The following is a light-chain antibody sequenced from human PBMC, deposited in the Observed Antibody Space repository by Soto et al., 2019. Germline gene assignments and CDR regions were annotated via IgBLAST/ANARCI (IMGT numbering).Light chain of an antibody. CDR2: GAS. CDR1: QSVSSSY. J-gene: IGKJ1*01. CDR3: QQYGSSSWT. V-gene: IGKV3-20*01. Sequence: EIVLTQSPGTLSLSPGERATLSCRASQSVSSSYLAGYQQQPGQAPRLLIYGASSRATGIPDRFSGSGSGTDFTLTISRLEPEDFAVYYCQQYGSSSWTVGQGTKVEIK.